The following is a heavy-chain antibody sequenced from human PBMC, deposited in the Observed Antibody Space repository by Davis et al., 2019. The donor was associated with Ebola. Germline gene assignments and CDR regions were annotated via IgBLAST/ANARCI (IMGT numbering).Heavy chain of an antibody. CDR2: ISYDGSNK. CDR1: GFTFSSYA. D-gene: IGHD3-16*01. CDR3: ARTQGAYYYYGMDV. J-gene: IGHJ6*02. Sequence: GESLKISCAASGFTFSSYAMHWVRQAPGKGLEWVAVISYDGSNKYYADSVKGRFTISRDNSKNTLYLQMNSLRAEDTAVYYCARTQGAYYYYGMDVWGQGTTVTVSS. V-gene: IGHV3-30-3*01.